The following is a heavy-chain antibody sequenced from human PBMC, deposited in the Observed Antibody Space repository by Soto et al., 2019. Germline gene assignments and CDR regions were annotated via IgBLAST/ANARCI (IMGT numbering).Heavy chain of an antibody. J-gene: IGHJ4*02. CDR1: GFIFSSFG. Sequence: GGSLRLSCAASGFIFSSFGMNWVRQAPGKGLEWISYISRSSSTIYYADSVKGRFTISRDNSKNTLYLQMKRLRAEDTALYYCAEDWTRGSGGYPDYFDYWGQGTLVTVSS. D-gene: IGHD3-10*01. V-gene: IGHV3-48*01. CDR3: AEDWTRGSGGYPDYFDY. CDR2: ISRSSSTI.